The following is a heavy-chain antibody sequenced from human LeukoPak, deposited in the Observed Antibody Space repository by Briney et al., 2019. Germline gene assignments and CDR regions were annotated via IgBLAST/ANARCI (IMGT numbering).Heavy chain of an antibody. D-gene: IGHD3-3*01. CDR1: GGSISSSSYY. V-gene: IGHV4-39*01. CDR3: ADGNSIFGVVTPLMDV. J-gene: IGHJ6*03. Sequence: SETLSLTCTVSGGSISSSSYYWGWIRQPPGKGLEWIGSIYYSGSTYYNPSLKSRVTISVDTSKNQFSLKLSSVTAADRAVYYCADGNSIFGVVTPLMDVWGKGTTVTVSS. CDR2: IYYSGST.